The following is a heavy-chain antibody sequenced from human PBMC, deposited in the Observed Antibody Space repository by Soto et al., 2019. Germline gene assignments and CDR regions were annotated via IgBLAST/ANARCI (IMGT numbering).Heavy chain of an antibody. CDR2: IIPIFGTA. CDR3: ARGGYSGYDHKTYYYYGMDV. Sequence: SVKVSCKASGGTFSSYAISWVRQAPGQGLEWMGGIIPIFGTANYAQKFQGRVTITADESTSTAYMELSSLRSEDTAVYYCARGGYSGYDHKTYYYYGMDVWGQGTTVTVSS. J-gene: IGHJ6*02. V-gene: IGHV1-69*13. CDR1: GGTFSSYA. D-gene: IGHD5-12*01.